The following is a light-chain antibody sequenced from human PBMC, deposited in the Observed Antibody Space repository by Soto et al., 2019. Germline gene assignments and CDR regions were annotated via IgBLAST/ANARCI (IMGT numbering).Light chain of an antibody. J-gene: IGKJ2*01. CDR3: QRRSNWPPYT. V-gene: IGKV3-11*01. CDR2: DAY. CDR1: QSVSSY. Sequence: EIVLTQSTATLSLSPGERATLSCRASQSVSSYLAWYQQKPGHARRLLIYDAYNRATGIPARFSGSGSGINFTLTISSLEPEDFAVYYCQRRSNWPPYTFGQGIKLEIK.